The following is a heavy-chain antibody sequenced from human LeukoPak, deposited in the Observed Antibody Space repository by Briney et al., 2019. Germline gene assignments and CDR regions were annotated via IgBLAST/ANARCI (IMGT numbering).Heavy chain of an antibody. J-gene: IGHJ3*02. CDR3: TRDHHRRHYDSQARNTFDI. V-gene: IGHV3-48*01. D-gene: IGHD3-22*01. CDR1: GLTFSSYS. Sequence: GGSLRLSCAASGLTFSSYSMNWVRQAPGKGLEGVSYISSSSSTIYYADSVRGRFTISRDNAKNSLYLQMNSLRAEDTAVYYCTRDHHRRHYDSQARNTFDIWGQGTMVTVSS. CDR2: ISSSSSTI.